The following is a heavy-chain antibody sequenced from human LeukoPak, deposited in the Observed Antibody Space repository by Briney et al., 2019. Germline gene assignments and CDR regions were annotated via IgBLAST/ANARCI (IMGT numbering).Heavy chain of an antibody. J-gene: IGHJ4*02. Sequence: SQTLSLTCAISGDSLSNNNVAWNWIRQSPSRGLEWLGRTYYRPKFNTDYAVSAKSRIAINSDTSKNQFSLQLNSVTPGDTGVYYCARGSHSSFDYWGQGTLVTVSS. CDR3: ARGSHSSFDY. CDR1: GDSLSNNNVA. V-gene: IGHV6-1*01. D-gene: IGHD3-10*01. CDR2: TYYRPKFNT.